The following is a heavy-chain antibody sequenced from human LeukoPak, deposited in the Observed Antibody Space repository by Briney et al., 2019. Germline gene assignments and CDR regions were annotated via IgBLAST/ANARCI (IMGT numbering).Heavy chain of an antibody. Sequence: GASVKVSCKASGYSFIGYYIHWVRQAPGQGLEWMGWINPNNGGTNYAQKFQGRVTMTRDTSISTVYMEVSRLRSDDTAVFYCARGGNQRQVDEDAFDIWGQGTMVTVSS. D-gene: IGHD2-15*01. CDR3: ARGGNQRQVDEDAFDI. V-gene: IGHV1-2*02. CDR1: GYSFIGYY. CDR2: INPNNGGT. J-gene: IGHJ3*02.